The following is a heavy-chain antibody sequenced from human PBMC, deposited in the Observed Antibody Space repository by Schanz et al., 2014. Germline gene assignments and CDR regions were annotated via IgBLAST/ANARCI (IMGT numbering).Heavy chain of an antibody. CDR2: ISDSGDTA. V-gene: IGHV3-23*04. J-gene: IGHJ5*02. D-gene: IGHD2-2*01. CDR3: ARAGYDADNWFDP. Sequence: EVQLVESGGGLVQPGGSLRLSCSASGFTFSIYAMHWVRQAPGKGLEWVSLISDSGDTAYYADSVKGRFTISRDNFKGALYRQMNSLRAEDTAVYYCARAGYDADNWFDPWGQGTLVTVSS. CDR1: GFTFSIYA.